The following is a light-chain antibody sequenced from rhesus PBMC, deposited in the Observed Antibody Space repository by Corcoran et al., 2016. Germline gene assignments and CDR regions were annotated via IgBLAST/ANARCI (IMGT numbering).Light chain of an antibody. CDR1: QTISSY. CDR3: QQHNSHPPT. V-gene: IGKV1S5*01. CDR2: AAS. Sequence: DIQMTQSPSSLSASVGDRVTITCRASQTISSYLAWYQQKPGKVPKLLIYAASSLESGVPSSFSGSGAGTEFHLTISSMQPEDCATYYFQQHNSHPPTFGQGTKVEIK. J-gene: IGKJ1*01.